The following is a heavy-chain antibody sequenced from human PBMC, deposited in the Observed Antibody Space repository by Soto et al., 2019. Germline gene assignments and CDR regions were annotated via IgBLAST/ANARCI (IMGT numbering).Heavy chain of an antibody. CDR1: GGSISSSNW. V-gene: IGHV4-4*02. CDR2: IYHSGST. J-gene: IGHJ2*01. D-gene: IGHD6-19*01. CDR3: ARASLGSSGWYDGWYFDL. Sequence: QVQLQESGPGLVKPSGTLSLTCAVSGGSISSSNWWSWVRQPPGKGLEWIGEIYHSGSTNYNPSLKSRVTISVDKSKNQFSLKLSSVTAADTAVYYCARASLGSSGWYDGWYFDLWGRGTLVTVSS.